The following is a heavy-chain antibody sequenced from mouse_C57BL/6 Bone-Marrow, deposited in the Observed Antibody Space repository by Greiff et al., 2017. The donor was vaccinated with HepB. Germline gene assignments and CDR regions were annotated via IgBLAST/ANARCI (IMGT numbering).Heavy chain of an antibody. Sequence: QVQLKQSGAELVKPGASVKISCKASGYAFSSYWMNWVKQRPGKGLEWIGQIYPGDGDTNYNGKFKGKATLTADKSSSTAYMQLSSLTSEDSAVYFCATPIYDGYYFDYWGQGTTLTVSS. CDR1: GYAFSSYW. CDR3: ATPIYDGYYFDY. J-gene: IGHJ2*01. D-gene: IGHD2-3*01. V-gene: IGHV1-80*01. CDR2: IYPGDGDT.